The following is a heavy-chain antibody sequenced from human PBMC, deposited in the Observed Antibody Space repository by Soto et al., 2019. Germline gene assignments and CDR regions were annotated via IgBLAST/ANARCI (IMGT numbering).Heavy chain of an antibody. CDR1: GGTFSSYA. V-gene: IGHV1-69*06. Sequence: QVQLVQSGAEVKKPGSSVKVSCKASGGTFSSYASSWVRQAPGQGLEWMGGIIPIFGTANYAQKFQGRVTITAYKSTSTAYMELSSLRSEDTAVYYCARDGMPYSSGLYGGGYYYYGMDVWGQGTKITVSS. CDR2: IIPIFGTA. CDR3: ARDGMPYSSGLYGGGYYYYGMDV. D-gene: IGHD6-19*01. J-gene: IGHJ6*02.